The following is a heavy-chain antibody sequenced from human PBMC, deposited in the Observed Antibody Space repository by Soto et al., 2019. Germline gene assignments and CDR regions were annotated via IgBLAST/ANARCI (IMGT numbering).Heavy chain of an antibody. D-gene: IGHD6-13*01. J-gene: IGHJ4*02. CDR2: ISSSSSYI. CDR3: ARDMRYSSRNDY. CDR1: GFTFSSYS. V-gene: IGHV3-21*01. Sequence: EVQLVESGGGLVKPGGSLRLSCAASGFTFSSYSMNWVRQAPGKGLEWVSSISSSSSYIYYADSVKGRFTISGDNAKNSLYLQMNSLRAEDTAVYYCARDMRYSSRNDYWGQGTLVTVSS.